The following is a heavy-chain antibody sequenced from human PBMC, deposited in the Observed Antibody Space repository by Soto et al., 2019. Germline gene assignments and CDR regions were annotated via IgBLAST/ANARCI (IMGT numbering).Heavy chain of an antibody. V-gene: IGHV1-69*12. D-gene: IGHD3-10*01. CDR3: ARDGSGSYHYYYYGMDV. CDR1: GGTFSSYA. CDR2: IIPIFGTA. J-gene: IGHJ6*02. Sequence: QVQLVQSGAEVKKPGSSVKVSCKASGGTFSSYAISWVRQAPGQGLEWVGGIIPIFGTANYAQKFQGRVTITADESTSTAYMELSSLRSEDTAVYYCARDGSGSYHYYYYGMDVWGQGTTVTVSS.